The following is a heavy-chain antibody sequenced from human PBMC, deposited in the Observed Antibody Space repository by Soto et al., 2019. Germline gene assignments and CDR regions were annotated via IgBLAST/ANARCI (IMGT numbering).Heavy chain of an antibody. J-gene: IGHJ6*02. D-gene: IGHD2-15*01. CDR3: ARDRLVVVAATYYYYGMDV. Sequence: PGVSLRRSCAASGFTFSSYAMHWVRQAPGKGLEWVAVIWYDGSNKYYADSVKGRFTKSRDNSKNTLYLQMNSLRAEDTAVYYCARDRLVVVAATYYYYGMDVWGQGTTVTVSS. V-gene: IGHV3-33*01. CDR1: GFTFSSYA. CDR2: IWYDGSNK.